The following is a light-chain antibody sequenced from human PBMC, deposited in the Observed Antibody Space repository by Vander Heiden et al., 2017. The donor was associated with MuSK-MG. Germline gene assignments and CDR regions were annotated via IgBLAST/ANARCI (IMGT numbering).Light chain of an antibody. V-gene: IGKV4-1*01. CDR1: QSVLYCTNNKTG. CDR3: QQYYSNPLLT. J-gene: IGKJ4*01. CDR2: WAT. Sequence: GMTQSPDSLAMSLGDRATINCKSSQSVLYCTNNKTGLASYQQKPGQAPKLLIYWATAREAGVPDRFSGSGSGTDFTLTISSMQAEDVTVYYCQQYYSNPLLTFGGGTKVEIK.